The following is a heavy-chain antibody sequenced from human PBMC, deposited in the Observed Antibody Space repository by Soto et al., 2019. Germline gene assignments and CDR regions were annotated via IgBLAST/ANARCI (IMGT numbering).Heavy chain of an antibody. CDR2: INHSGST. CDR3: ARAGWWLRGTLDY. Sequence: SETLSLTCAVYGGSFSGYYWSWIRQPPGKGLGWIGEINHSGSTNYNPSLKSRVTISVDTSKNQFSLKLSSVTAADTAVYYCARAGWWLRGTLDYWGQGTLVTVSS. CDR1: GGSFSGYY. J-gene: IGHJ4*02. V-gene: IGHV4-34*01. D-gene: IGHD5-12*01.